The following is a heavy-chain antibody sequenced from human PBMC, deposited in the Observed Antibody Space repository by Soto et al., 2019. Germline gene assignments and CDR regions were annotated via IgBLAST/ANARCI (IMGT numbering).Heavy chain of an antibody. J-gene: IGHJ4*02. D-gene: IGHD3-9*01. CDR3: ARGLTAGDY. V-gene: IGHV1-46*01. CDR2: INPSGGRT. CDR1: GYTFTSSY. Sequence: QVQLVQSGAEVKKPGASVKVSCKASGYTFTSSYMHWVRQAPGQGLEWMGIINPSGGRTNYAQKFQGRVTMTSDTSASTVYMDLSSLTSEDTALYYCARGLTAGDYWGQGTLVTVSS.